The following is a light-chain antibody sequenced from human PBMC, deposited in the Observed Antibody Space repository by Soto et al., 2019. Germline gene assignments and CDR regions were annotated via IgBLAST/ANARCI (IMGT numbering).Light chain of an antibody. CDR3: QSYDSSNLAV. CDR1: SGSIVSNY. V-gene: IGLV6-57*03. CDR2: EDN. J-gene: IGLJ7*01. Sequence: NFMLTQPHSVSESPGKTVTISCTRSSGSIVSNYVQWYQQRPGSAPTTVIYEDNQRPSGVPDRFSGSIDSSSNSASLTISGLKTEDEADYYCQSYDSSNLAVFGGGTQLTVL.